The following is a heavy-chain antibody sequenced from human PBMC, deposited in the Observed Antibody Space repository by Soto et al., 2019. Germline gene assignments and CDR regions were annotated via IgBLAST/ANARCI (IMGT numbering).Heavy chain of an antibody. J-gene: IGHJ5*02. D-gene: IGHD4-17*01. V-gene: IGHV5-51*01. Sequence: LKISCKGSGYSFTNYWIAWVRQMPGKGLEYMGIIYPSDSTTRYSPSFQGQVTISADKSISTAYLQWNSLKASDTAMYYCARHGFYGDYSSNYFDPWGQGTLVTVSS. CDR3: ARHGFYGDYSSNYFDP. CDR2: IYPSDSTT. CDR1: GYSFTNYW.